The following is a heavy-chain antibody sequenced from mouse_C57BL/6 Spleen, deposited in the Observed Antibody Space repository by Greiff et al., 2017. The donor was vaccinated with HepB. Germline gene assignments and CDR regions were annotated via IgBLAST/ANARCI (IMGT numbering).Heavy chain of an antibody. J-gene: IGHJ2*01. CDR3: TTYRTYDAFDY. D-gene: IGHD2-3*01. V-gene: IGHV14-4*01. Sequence: VQLKQSGAELVRPGASVKLSCTASGFNIKDDYMHWVKQRPEQGLEWIGWIDPENGDTEYASKFQGKATITADTSSNTAYLQLSSLTSEDTAVYYCTTYRTYDAFDYWGQGTTLTVSS. CDR1: GFNIKDDY. CDR2: IDPENGDT.